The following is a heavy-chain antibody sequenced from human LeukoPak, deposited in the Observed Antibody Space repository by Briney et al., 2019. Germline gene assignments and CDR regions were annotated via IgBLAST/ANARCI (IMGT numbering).Heavy chain of an antibody. CDR3: AKGISSGYST. Sequence: GGSLRLSCATSGFTFSDYSMNWARQAPGKGLEWVSAISGSGGSTYYADSVKGRFTISRDNSKNTLYLQMNSLRAEDTAVYYCAKGISSGYSTWGQGTLVTVSS. J-gene: IGHJ5*02. D-gene: IGHD3-22*01. CDR1: GFTFSDYS. V-gene: IGHV3-23*01. CDR2: ISGSGGST.